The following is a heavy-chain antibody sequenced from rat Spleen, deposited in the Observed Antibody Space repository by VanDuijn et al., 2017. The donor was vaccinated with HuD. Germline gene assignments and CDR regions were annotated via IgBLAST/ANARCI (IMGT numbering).Heavy chain of an antibody. J-gene: IGHJ3*01. CDR2: ISYDGSRT. Sequence: EVQLVESDGALVQPGRSLELSCKASGFTFSDYYMAWVRQAPTKGLEWLATISYDGSRTYYRDSVKGRFTISRDNSKSTLYLQLDSLRSEDSATYYCARVGRSRLQGFANWGQGTLVTVSS. CDR1: GFTFSDYY. V-gene: IGHV5-29*01. CDR3: ARVGRSRLQGFAN. D-gene: IGHD1-1*01.